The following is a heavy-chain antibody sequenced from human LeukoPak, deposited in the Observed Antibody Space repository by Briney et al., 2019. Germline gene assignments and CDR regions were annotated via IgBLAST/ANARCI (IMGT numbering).Heavy chain of an antibody. J-gene: IGHJ4*02. D-gene: IGHD1-1*01. CDR2: ICPSDSDT. CDR3: VRLFRNWSVGEVDQ. V-gene: IGHV5-51*01. Sequence: GESLKISCKASGYSFSKYWIGWVRQMPGKGLEWMGIICPSDSDTRYGPSSQGQVTISADTSISTAYLQWSSLQASDTAMYYCVRLFRNWSVGEVDQWGQGTLVAVSS. CDR1: GYSFSKYW.